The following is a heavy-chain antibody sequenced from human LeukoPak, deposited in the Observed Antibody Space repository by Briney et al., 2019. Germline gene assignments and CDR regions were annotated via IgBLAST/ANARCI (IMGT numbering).Heavy chain of an antibody. CDR3: ARDLVYPRAFDL. Sequence: SETLSLTCTVSGGSINNYYWNWIRQPPGRGLEWIGFISYSGSTNYDPSLKSRVTISVDTSKNQFSLKLSSVTAADTAVYYCARDLVYPRAFDLWGQGTMVTVSS. CDR1: GGSINNYY. CDR2: ISYSGST. V-gene: IGHV4-59*01. J-gene: IGHJ3*01.